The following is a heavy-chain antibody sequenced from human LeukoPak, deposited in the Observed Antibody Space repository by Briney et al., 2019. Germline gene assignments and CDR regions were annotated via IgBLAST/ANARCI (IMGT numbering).Heavy chain of an antibody. J-gene: IGHJ4*02. CDR1: GFTFSSYG. CDR2: IWYDGSNK. D-gene: IGHD3-22*01. Sequence: GRSLRLSCAASGFTFSSYGMHWVGQVQGKGLEGVAVIWYDGSNKYYADSVKGRFTISRDNSKNTLYLQMNSLRAEDTAVYYCAKDNLRYYYDSSGYGGLIDYWGQGTLVTVSS. V-gene: IGHV3-33*06. CDR3: AKDNLRYYYDSSGYGGLIDY.